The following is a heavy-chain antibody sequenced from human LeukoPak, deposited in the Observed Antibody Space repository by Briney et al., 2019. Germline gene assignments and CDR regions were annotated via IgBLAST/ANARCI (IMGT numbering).Heavy chain of an antibody. D-gene: IGHD1-26*01. V-gene: IGHV5-51*01. J-gene: IGHJ4*02. CDR3: ASLSGSDPIGEFYFDY. CDR2: IYSGDSDT. CDR1: GYRFTSYC. Sequence: GESLKISCKGSGYRFTSYCIGWVRQMTGKGLAWMGIIYSGDSDTRYSPSFQAQVTISADKSISTAYLQWSILKASDTAMYYCASLSGSDPIGEFYFDYWGQGTLVTVSS.